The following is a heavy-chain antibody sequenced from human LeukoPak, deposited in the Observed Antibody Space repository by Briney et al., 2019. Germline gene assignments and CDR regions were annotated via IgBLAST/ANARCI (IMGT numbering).Heavy chain of an antibody. CDR3: ARKRDSSGYYLDY. Sequence: GESLKISRKGSGYSFTSYWLGWVRQMPGKGLEWMGIIYPGDSDTRYSPSFQGQVTISADKSISTAYLQWSSLKASDTAMYYCARKRDSSGYYLDYWGQGTLVTVSS. CDR1: GYSFTSYW. J-gene: IGHJ4*02. CDR2: IYPGDSDT. V-gene: IGHV5-51*01. D-gene: IGHD3-22*01.